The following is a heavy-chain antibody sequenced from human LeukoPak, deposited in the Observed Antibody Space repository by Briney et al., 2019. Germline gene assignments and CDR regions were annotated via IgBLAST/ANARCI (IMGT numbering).Heavy chain of an antibody. J-gene: IGHJ6*03. CDR2: AYYSGST. CDR1: GGSISSSSYY. CDR3: ARHGHFDFWRELFYYYYSMDV. Sequence: SETLSLTCTVSGGSISSSSYYWGWIRQPPGKGLEWIGSAYYSGSTYYNPSLRSRVTISVDTSKNQFSLKLSSVTAADTAVYYCARHGHFDFWRELFYYYYSMDVWGKGTTVTVSS. D-gene: IGHD3-3*01. V-gene: IGHV4-39*01.